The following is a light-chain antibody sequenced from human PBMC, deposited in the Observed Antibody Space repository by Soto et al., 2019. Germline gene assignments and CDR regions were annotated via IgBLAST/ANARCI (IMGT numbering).Light chain of an antibody. CDR1: HDISTF. V-gene: IGKV1-9*01. J-gene: IGKJ5*01. Sequence: DIQLTQSPSLLSASIGDRVTITCRASHDISTFLAWYQQKPGQAPKLLIYEASTLQSGVPSRFSGSGSGTEVTLTISGLLPEDFAAYHCQHLYTLPFTCGQGTRL. CDR3: QHLYTLPFT. CDR2: EAS.